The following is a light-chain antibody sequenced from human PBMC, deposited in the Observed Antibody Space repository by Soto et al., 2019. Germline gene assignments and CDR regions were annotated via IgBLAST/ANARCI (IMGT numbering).Light chain of an antibody. V-gene: IGLV2-14*03. Sequence: QSALTQPASVSGSPGQSITISCTGTSSEIGAYNFVSWYQQHPGKAPKLMLYDVNIRPSGVSNRFSGSKSGNTASLTISGLQAEDEADYYCTSWTTSTTMIFGGGTKVPS. CDR1: SSEIGAYNF. CDR2: DVN. CDR3: TSWTTSTTMI. J-gene: IGLJ2*01.